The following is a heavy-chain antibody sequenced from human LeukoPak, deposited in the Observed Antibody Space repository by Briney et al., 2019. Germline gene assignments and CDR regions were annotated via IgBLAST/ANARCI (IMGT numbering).Heavy chain of an antibody. V-gene: IGHV4-31*03. Sequence: SETLSLTCTVSGGSISSGGYYWSWIRQHPGKGLEWIGYIYYSGSTYYNPSLKSRVTISVDTSKNQFSLKLSSLTAADTAVYYCARWEVGATTFDPWGQGTLVTVSS. J-gene: IGHJ5*02. D-gene: IGHD1-26*01. CDR2: IYYSGST. CDR1: GGSISSGGYY. CDR3: ARWEVGATTFDP.